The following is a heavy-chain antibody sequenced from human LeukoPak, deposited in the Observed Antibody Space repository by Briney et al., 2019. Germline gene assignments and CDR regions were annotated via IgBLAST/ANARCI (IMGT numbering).Heavy chain of an antibody. D-gene: IGHD4-17*01. CDR2: ISGNGGST. V-gene: IGHV3-23*01. CDR3: ATITTTLTTYPY. Sequence: GGSLRLSCATSQFNFNKFGMTWVRQAPGKGLEWVSSISGNGGSTQYADSVQGRFAISRDNSKNTLYLQMNSLRAEDTAVYYCATITTTLTTYPYWGQGTLVTVSS. CDR1: QFNFNKFG. J-gene: IGHJ4*02.